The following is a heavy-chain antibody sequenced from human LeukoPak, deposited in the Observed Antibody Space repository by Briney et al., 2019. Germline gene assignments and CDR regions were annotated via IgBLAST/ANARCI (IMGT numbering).Heavy chain of an antibody. CDR2: IRYDGSNK. D-gene: IGHD1-26*01. V-gene: IGHV3-30*02. CDR1: GFTFSSYG. CDR3: AKDRCRFDSGSYSRWFDP. J-gene: IGHJ5*02. Sequence: GGSLRLPCAASGFTFSSYGMHWVRQAPGKGLEWVAFIRYDGSNKYYADSVKGRFTISRDNSKNTLYLQMNSLRAEDTAVYYCAKDRCRFDSGSYSRWFDPWGQGTLVTVPS.